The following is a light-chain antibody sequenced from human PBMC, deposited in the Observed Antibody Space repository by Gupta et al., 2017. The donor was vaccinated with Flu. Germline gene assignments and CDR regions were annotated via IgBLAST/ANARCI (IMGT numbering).Light chain of an antibody. V-gene: IGKV3-15*01. CDR3: QQYNNWPPERT. CDR1: QSVSSN. CDR2: HAS. J-gene: IGKJ4*01. Sequence: RTTLSCRASQSVSSNLAWYQQKPGQAPRLLIYHASTRATGIPARFSGSGSGTEFTLTITSLQSEDFAVYYCQQYNNWPPERTFGGGTKVESK.